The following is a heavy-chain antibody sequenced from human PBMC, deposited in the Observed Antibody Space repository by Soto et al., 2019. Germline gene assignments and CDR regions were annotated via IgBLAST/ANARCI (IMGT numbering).Heavy chain of an antibody. CDR3: AKDLLLTTITTVGD. CDR1: GFIFSTYG. D-gene: IGHD4-17*01. J-gene: IGHJ4*02. V-gene: IGHV3-30*18. Sequence: GGPLRLSCAASGFIFSTYGMHWVRQAPGKGLEWLSVISYDGNNKYYADSVKGRFTISRDNSKNTLWLQMDSLRTEDTAVYYCAKDLLLTTITTVGDWGQGTLVTVSS. CDR2: ISYDGNNK.